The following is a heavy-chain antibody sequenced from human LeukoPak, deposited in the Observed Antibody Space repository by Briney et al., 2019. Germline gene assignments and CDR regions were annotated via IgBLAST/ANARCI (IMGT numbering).Heavy chain of an antibody. J-gene: IGHJ4*02. CDR2: INPNSGGA. CDR1: GYTLTEYY. CDR3: AKEQSLNDY. V-gene: IGHV1-2*02. Sequence: ASVRVSCKASGYTLTEYYMHWVRQAPGQGVEWMGWINPNSGGANYAENTQSRVTITRDTSLSTACMEQCSLRYDDTALYYCAKEQSLNDYWGQGTLVTVSS.